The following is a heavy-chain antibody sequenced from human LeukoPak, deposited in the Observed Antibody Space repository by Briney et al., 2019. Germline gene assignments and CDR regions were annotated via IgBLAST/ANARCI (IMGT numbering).Heavy chain of an antibody. CDR1: GFTFSSYG. J-gene: IGHJ4*02. V-gene: IGHV3-30*02. Sequence: GGSLRLSCAASGFTFSSYGMHWVRQAPGKGLEWVAFIRYDGSNKYYADSVKGRFTISRDNSKNTLYLQMNSLRAEDTAVYYCAKVPAAAAGTLLFDYWGQGTLATVSS. D-gene: IGHD6-13*01. CDR2: IRYDGSNK. CDR3: AKVPAAAAGTLLFDY.